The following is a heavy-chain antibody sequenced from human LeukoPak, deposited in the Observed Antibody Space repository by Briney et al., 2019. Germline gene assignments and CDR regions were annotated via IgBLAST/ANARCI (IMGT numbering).Heavy chain of an antibody. CDR3: ARVDGSGSSPAAYFDY. CDR1: GFTFDDYG. Sequence: GGSLRLSCAASGFTFDDYGMSWVRQAPGKGLEWVSGINWNGGSTGYADSVKGRFTISRDNAKNSLYLQMNSLRAEDTAVYYCARVDGSGSSPAAYFDYWGQGTLVTVSS. D-gene: IGHD3-10*01. V-gene: IGHV3-20*04. J-gene: IGHJ4*02. CDR2: INWNGGST.